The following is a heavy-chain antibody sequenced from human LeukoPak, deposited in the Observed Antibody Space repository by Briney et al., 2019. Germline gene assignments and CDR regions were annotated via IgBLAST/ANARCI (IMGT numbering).Heavy chain of an antibody. CDR3: ARDGESQQLPEENWFDP. D-gene: IGHD6-13*01. CDR1: GFTFSSYS. CDR2: ISSSSSYI. Sequence: PGGSLRLSCAASGFTFSSYSMNWVRQAPGKGLEWVSSISSSSSYIYYADSVKGRFTISRDNAKNSLYLQMNSLRAEDTAVYYCARDGESQQLPEENWFDPWGQGTLVTVSS. J-gene: IGHJ5*02. V-gene: IGHV3-21*01.